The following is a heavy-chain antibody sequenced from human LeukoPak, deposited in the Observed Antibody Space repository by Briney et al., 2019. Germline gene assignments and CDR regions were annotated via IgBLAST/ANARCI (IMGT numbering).Heavy chain of an antibody. CDR1: GFTVSSNY. CDR2: ISSSGSSI. CDR3: ARGPYSSSAGGFDY. D-gene: IGHD6-6*01. Sequence: PGGSLRLSCAASGFTVSSNYMSWVRQAPGKGLEWVSYISSSGSSIFSADSVKGRFTISRDNAKNSLYLQMNSLRVEDTALYYCARGPYSSSAGGFDYWGQGTLVTVSS. V-gene: IGHV3-11*04. J-gene: IGHJ4*02.